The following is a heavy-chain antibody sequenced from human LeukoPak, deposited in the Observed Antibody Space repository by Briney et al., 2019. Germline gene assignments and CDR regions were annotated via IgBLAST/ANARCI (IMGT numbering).Heavy chain of an antibody. J-gene: IGHJ6*03. CDR1: GFTFSSYG. CDR3: TTDRRMVPAYYYYMDV. CDR2: IKSKTDGGTT. Sequence: GGSLRLSCAASGFTFSSYGMHWVRQAPGKGLEWVGRIKSKTDGGTTDYAAPVKGRFTISRDDSKNTLYLQMNSLKTEDTAVYYCTTDRRMVPAYYYYMDVCGKGTTVTISS. V-gene: IGHV3-15*01. D-gene: IGHD2-8*01.